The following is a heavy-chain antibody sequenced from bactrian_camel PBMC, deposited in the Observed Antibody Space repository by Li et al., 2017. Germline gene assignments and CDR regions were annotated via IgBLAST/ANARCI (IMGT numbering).Heavy chain of an antibody. J-gene: IGHJ6*01. CDR2: INSDGSYT. CDR3: AADLSDLSFLVLKPPVCSLGDFGN. V-gene: IGHV3-2*01. D-gene: IGHD3*01. Sequence: HVQLVESGGGLVQPGGSLRLSCAGSGYTFSDYHMTWVRQAPGKGLEWVSSINSDGSYTYYADSVKGRFTISRDNAKNSVYLQMNSLKPEDTAVYYCAADLSDLSFLVLKPPVCSLGDFGNWGQGTQVTVS. CDR1: GYTFSDYH.